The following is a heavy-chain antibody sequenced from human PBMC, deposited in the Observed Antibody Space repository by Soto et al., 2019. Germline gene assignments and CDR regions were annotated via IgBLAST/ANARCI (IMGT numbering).Heavy chain of an antibody. CDR3: AKGPHTNVGWPYYFES. J-gene: IGHJ4*02. CDR1: GFSLANYP. Sequence: PGGTLRLCCVASGFSLANYPMNWVRQTLGKGLEWISYSSPRGDTIYYADSVEGRFTISRDNARNSLSLHMSSLRDEDSTLYYCAKGPHTNVGWPYYFESWGQGVPVTVSS. CDR2: SSPRGDTI. V-gene: IGHV3-48*02. D-gene: IGHD6-19*01.